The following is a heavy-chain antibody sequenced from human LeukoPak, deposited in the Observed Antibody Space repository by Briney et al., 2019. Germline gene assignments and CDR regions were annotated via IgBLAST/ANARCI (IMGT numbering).Heavy chain of an antibody. CDR3: ARIRNYYDSSGYFEHFDY. V-gene: IGHV3-21*01. CDR2: ISSSSYI. CDR1: GFTFSSYS. D-gene: IGHD3-22*01. Sequence: GGSLRLPCAASGFTFSSYSMNWVRQAPGKGLEWVSSISSSSYIYYADSVKGRFTISRDNAKNSLYLQMNSLRAEDTAVYYCARIRNYYDSSGYFEHFDYWGQGTLVTVSS. J-gene: IGHJ4*02.